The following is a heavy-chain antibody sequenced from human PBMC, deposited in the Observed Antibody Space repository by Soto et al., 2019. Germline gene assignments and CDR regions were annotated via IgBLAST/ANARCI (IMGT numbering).Heavy chain of an antibody. CDR3: ARVSREQYTYYYYGMDV. CDR2: INHSGST. D-gene: IGHD4-4*01. V-gene: IGHV4-34*01. CDR1: GGSFSGYY. J-gene: IGHJ6*02. Sequence: PXGTLSLTCAVYGGSFSGYYWSWIRQPPGKGLEWIGEINHSGSTNYNPSLKSRVTISVDTSKNQFSLKLSSVTAADTAVYYCARVSREQYTYYYYGMDVWGQGTTVTVSS.